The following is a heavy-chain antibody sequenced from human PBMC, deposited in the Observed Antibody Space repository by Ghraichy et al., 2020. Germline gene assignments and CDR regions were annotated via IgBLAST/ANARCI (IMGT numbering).Heavy chain of an antibody. Sequence: GGSLRLSCAASGFTFSTYVMTWVRQPPGKGLEWLSSISGRGDSTYYADSVKGRFIISRDNSINMLYLQMNSLRVEDTAVYRCATKAIAATVPNYFDYWGQGALVTVSS. CDR3: ATKAIAATVPNYFDY. J-gene: IGHJ4*02. CDR1: GFTFSTYV. D-gene: IGHD6-13*01. CDR2: ISGRGDST. V-gene: IGHV3-23*01.